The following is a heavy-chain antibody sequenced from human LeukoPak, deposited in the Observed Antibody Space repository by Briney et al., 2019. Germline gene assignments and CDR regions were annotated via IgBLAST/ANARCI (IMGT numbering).Heavy chain of an antibody. Sequence: PGGSLRLSCAASGFTFSSYSMNWVRQAPGKGLEWVSSISSSSSYIYYADSLKGRFTISRDNAKNSLYLQMSSLSADDTAVYYCTRDRYGSSWGDYWGQGTLVTVSS. D-gene: IGHD6-13*01. CDR3: TRDRYGSSWGDY. V-gene: IGHV3-21*01. CDR1: GFTFSSYS. CDR2: ISSSSSYI. J-gene: IGHJ4*02.